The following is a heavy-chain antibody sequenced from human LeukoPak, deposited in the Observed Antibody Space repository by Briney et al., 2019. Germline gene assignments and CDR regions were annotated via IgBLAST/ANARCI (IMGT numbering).Heavy chain of an antibody. D-gene: IGHD1-26*01. V-gene: IGHV3-74*01. CDR1: GFTFSSYW. CDR2: INSDGSST. Sequence: AGGSLRLSCAASGFTFSSYWMHWVRQAPGKGLVWVSRINSDGSSTSYADSVKGRFTISRDNSKNTLYLQMNSLRAEDTAVYYCASLNSGSYYHDAFDIWGQGTMVTVSS. J-gene: IGHJ3*02. CDR3: ASLNSGSYYHDAFDI.